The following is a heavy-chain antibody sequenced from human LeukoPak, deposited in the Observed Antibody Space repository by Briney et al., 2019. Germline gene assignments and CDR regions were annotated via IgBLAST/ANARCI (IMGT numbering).Heavy chain of an antibody. D-gene: IGHD3-16*02. CDR2: IWYDGSNK. CDR1: GFSCGDFG. J-gene: IGHJ4*02. Sequence: GGSLRLSCAASGFSCGDFGMHWVRQAPGKGLEWVAVIWYDGSNKYYADSVKGRFTISRDNSKNTLYLQMNSLRAEDTAVYYCASFIAQYWGQGTLVTVSS. CDR3: ASFIAQY. V-gene: IGHV3-33*01.